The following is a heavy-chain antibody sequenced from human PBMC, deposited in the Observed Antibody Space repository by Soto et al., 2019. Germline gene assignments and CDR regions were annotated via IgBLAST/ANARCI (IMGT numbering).Heavy chain of an antibody. CDR1: GFTFSRYA. CDR2: LSGSGSGS. J-gene: IGHJ4*01. Sequence: GESRRLYWAASGFTFSRYAMNWVRQAPGKGLEWVSTLSGSGSGSYYPDSLRGRFTISRDNSKNTLYLQMNNLRAEDTAVYYCAKAPISLDGSGYYFASFDYWGHGTRVTVSS. V-gene: IGHV3-23*01. D-gene: IGHD3-22*01. CDR3: AKAPISLDGSGYYFASFDY.